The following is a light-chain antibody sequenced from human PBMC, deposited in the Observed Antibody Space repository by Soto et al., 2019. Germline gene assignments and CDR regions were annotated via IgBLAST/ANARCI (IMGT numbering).Light chain of an antibody. CDR1: QSVSSD. V-gene: IGKV3-15*01. Sequence: EVVMTQSPATLSVSPGERVILSCRASQSVSSDLAWFQQKPGQAPRLVIYGASTRAPGIPARFSGSGSGTEFTLIISSLQSEDFAVYYCQQYNNLPPYTFGQGTKLEI. CDR2: GAS. CDR3: QQYNNLPPYT. J-gene: IGKJ2*01.